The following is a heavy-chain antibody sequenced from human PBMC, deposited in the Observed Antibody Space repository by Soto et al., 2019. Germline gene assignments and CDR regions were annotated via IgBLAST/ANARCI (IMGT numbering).Heavy chain of an antibody. D-gene: IGHD2-2*01. Sequence: SETLSLTCTVSGGSISSGDYYWSWIRQPPGKGLEWIGYIYYSGSTYYNPSLKSRVTISVDTSKNQFSLKLSSVTAADTAVYYCARAVCSSPSCYFPQTNWFDPGGQETRVTVSS. CDR2: IYYSGST. V-gene: IGHV4-30-4*01. J-gene: IGHJ5*02. CDR3: ARAVCSSPSCYFPQTNWFDP. CDR1: GGSISSGDYY.